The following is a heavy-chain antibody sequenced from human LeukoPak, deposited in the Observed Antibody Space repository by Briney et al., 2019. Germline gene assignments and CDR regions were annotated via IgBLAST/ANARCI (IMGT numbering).Heavy chain of an antibody. D-gene: IGHD6-6*01. CDR2: IYYSGST. V-gene: IGHV4-59*01. CDR1: GFTFSSYA. J-gene: IGHJ6*02. CDR3: ARGRRSPSQYYGLDV. Sequence: GSLRLSCAASGFTFSSYAMSWVRQAPGKGLEWIGYIYYSGSTSYNPSLKSRVTISVDTSENQLSLKVSSVTATDTAVYYCARGRRSPSQYYGLDVWGQGTTITVS.